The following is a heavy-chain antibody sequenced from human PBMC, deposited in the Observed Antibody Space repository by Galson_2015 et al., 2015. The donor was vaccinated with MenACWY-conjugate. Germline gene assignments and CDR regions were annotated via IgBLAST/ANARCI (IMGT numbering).Heavy chain of an antibody. CDR1: GCTFTNYA. CDR2: SDVCNGNR. V-gene: IGHV1-3*01. J-gene: IGHJ6*02. D-gene: IGHD2-2*01. Sequence: AVKVSCKAAGCTFTNYAIHWGCEAPGQGLEWMGWSDVCNGNRKYSQKFQGRVTITSDTSASTAYMELISLGSEDTAVYYCAREIVVAPAASWGDYYYGMDVWGQGTTVTVSS. CDR3: AREIVVAPAASWGDYYYGMDV.